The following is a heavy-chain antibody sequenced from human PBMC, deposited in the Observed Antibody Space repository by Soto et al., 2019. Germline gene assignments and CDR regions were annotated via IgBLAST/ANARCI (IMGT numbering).Heavy chain of an antibody. J-gene: IGHJ3*02. CDR2: IYRGGTT. Sequence: DVQLVETGGGLIQPGGSLRLSCAASGFSVSGDYMNWVRQGPGKGLEWVSVIYRGGTTYYADSVRGRFTISRDDSENTLVLQMNSLRAEDTAVYYCARATEWNALDIWGQGTMVTVSS. CDR1: GFSVSGDY. D-gene: IGHD3-3*01. V-gene: IGHV3-53*02. CDR3: ARATEWNALDI.